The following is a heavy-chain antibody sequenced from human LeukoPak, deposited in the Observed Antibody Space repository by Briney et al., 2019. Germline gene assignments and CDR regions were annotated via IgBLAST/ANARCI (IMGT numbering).Heavy chain of an antibody. CDR2: ILGSGGGT. J-gene: IGHJ6*02. CDR1: GFTFSTYV. Sequence: GGSLRLSCAASGFTFSTYVMTWVRQAPGKGLEWVSAILGSGGGTYYADSVKGRFTISRDNSKDTLYLQMNSLRAEDTAVYYCATTPGAYYYYHMDVWGQGTTVTVSS. CDR3: ATTPGAYYYYHMDV. D-gene: IGHD3-10*01. V-gene: IGHV3-23*01.